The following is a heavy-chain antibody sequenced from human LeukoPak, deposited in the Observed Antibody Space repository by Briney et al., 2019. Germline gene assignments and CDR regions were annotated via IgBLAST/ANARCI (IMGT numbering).Heavy chain of an antibody. Sequence: GGSLRLSCAASGFTVSSNYMCWVRQAPGKGLEWVSVIYSGGSTYYADSVKGRFTISRDDSKNTLYLQMNSLRAEDTAVYYCARDRRTGRRIGYYYYMDVWGKGTTVTVSS. J-gene: IGHJ6*03. V-gene: IGHV3-66*02. CDR2: IYSGGST. D-gene: IGHD1-14*01. CDR1: GFTVSSNY. CDR3: ARDRRTGRRIGYYYYMDV.